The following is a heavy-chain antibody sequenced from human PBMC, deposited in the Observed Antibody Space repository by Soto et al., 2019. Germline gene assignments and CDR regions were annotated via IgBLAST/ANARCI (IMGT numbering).Heavy chain of an antibody. V-gene: IGHV4-61*01. CDR3: ARVLLVGDDSSGYYNWFDP. CDR2: IYYSGST. CDR1: GGSVSSGSYY. D-gene: IGHD3-22*01. Sequence: PSETLSLTCTVSGGSVSSGSYYWSWIRQPPGKGLEWIGYIYYSGSTNYNPSLKSRVTISVDTSKNQFSLKLSSVTAADTAVYYCARVLLVGDDSSGYYNWFDPWGQGTLVTVSS. J-gene: IGHJ5*02.